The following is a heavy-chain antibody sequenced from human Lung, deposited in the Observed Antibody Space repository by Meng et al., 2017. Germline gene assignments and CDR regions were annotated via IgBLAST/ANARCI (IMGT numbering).Heavy chain of an antibody. D-gene: IGHD4-11*01. J-gene: IGHJ4*02. CDR1: GWSFSDYY. V-gene: IGHV4-34*01. CDR2: INHSGST. CDR3: ARGTTTMAHDFDY. Sequence: QVQPKPGGAGLLKRSEILSLTCVVPGWSFSDYYWSWIRQPPGKGMEWIGEINHSGSTNYNPSLESRATTSVDTSQNNLSLKLSSVTAAASAVYYCARGTTTMAHDFDYWGQGTLVTVSS.